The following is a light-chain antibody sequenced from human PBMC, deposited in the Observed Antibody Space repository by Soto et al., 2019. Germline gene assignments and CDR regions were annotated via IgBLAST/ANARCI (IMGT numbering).Light chain of an antibody. CDR2: DAS. CDR1: QDIATY. V-gene: IGKV1-33*01. CDR3: QQYDNLPPTWT. Sequence: DIQMTQSPSSLSASVGNRVTITCQASQDIATYLNWYQQKPGKAPNLLIYDASNLETGVPSRFRGGGSGTHFTFTISNLXPEDIATYYCQQYDNLPPTWTFGQGTKV. J-gene: IGKJ1*01.